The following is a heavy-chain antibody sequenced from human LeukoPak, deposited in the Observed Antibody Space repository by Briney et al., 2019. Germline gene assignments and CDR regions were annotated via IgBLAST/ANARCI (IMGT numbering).Heavy chain of an antibody. V-gene: IGHV4-30-2*01. Sequence: PSQTLPLTCAVSGGSISSGGYSWSWIRQPPGKGLEWIGYIYHSGSTYYNPSLKSRVTISVDRSKNQFSLKLSSVTAADTAVYYCARSTIGYCSSTSCYTGGYYFDYWGQGTLVTVSS. CDR1: GGSISSGGYS. CDR3: ARSTIGYCSSTSCYTGGYYFDY. CDR2: IYHSGST. J-gene: IGHJ4*02. D-gene: IGHD2-2*02.